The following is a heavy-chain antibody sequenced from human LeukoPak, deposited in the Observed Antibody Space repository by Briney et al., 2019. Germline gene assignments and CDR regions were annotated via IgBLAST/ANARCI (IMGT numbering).Heavy chain of an antibody. Sequence: ASVKVSCKASGYTFTSYGISWVRQAPGQGLEWMGWISAYNGNTNYAQKFQGRVTMTRNTSISTAYMELSSLRSEDTAVYYCARGLFSYYDFWSGLYYFDYWGQGTLVTVSS. CDR1: GYTFTSYG. D-gene: IGHD3-3*01. V-gene: IGHV1-18*01. CDR2: ISAYNGNT. J-gene: IGHJ4*02. CDR3: ARGLFSYYDFWSGLYYFDY.